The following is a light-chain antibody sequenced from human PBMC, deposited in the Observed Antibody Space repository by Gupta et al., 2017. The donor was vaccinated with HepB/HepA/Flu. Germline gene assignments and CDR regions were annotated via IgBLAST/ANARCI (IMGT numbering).Light chain of an antibody. CDR2: DAS. CDR1: QSVGSY. J-gene: IGKJ3*01. Sequence: EIVLTQSPATLSLSPGERATLSCRASQSVGSYLAWYQQKPGQAPRLLSYDASTRATGIPARFSGSGSGTDFTLTISSLEPEDFAVYYCQQRSDFVTFGPGTKVDIK. CDR3: QQRSDFVT. V-gene: IGKV3-11*01.